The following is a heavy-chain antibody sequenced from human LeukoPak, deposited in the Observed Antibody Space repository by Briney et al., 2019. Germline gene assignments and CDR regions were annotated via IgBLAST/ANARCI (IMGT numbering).Heavy chain of an antibody. J-gene: IGHJ3*02. CDR1: GFTLSSYA. D-gene: IGHD5-12*01. V-gene: IGHV3-23*01. CDR3: ARSIMGLNSAYDI. CDR2: ITVSGTNT. Sequence: PGGSLRLSCAASGFTLSSYAMSWVRRAPRKGLEWVSGITVSGTNTYDADSVKGRFTISRDNSKNAAYLQMNGLRAEDTAVYYCARSIMGLNSAYDIWGQGTMVTVSS.